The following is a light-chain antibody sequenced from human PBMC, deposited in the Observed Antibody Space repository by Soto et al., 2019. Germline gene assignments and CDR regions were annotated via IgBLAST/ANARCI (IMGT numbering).Light chain of an antibody. Sequence: QSVLTHPASVSGSPGQSITSCCSGTSSDVGSYDHVAWYQQFPGKTPKLMIYEVSNRPSGVSSRFSGSKSGNTASLTISGLQAEDEADYYCISYTGSSTSYVFGSGPRVTVL. CDR3: ISYTGSSTSYV. CDR2: EVS. J-gene: IGLJ1*01. V-gene: IGLV2-14*01. CDR1: SSDVGSYDH.